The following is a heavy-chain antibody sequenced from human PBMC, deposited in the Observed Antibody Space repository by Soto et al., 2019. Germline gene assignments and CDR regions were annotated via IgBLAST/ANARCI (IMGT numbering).Heavy chain of an antibody. Sequence: QLQLQESGPGLVKPSETLSLTCTVSGVSISSSDYFWGWIRQPPGKGLEWLGTISSTGSAYYNPSLKGRVAISIDTSHDHFSLKQTSVTATDTAVYYCAGRRAPVDNEDWTTYGSVAVDFWGQGTLVTVSS. J-gene: IGHJ4*02. V-gene: IGHV4-39*02. CDR3: AGRRAPVDNEDWTTYGSVAVDF. D-gene: IGHD3-10*01. CDR2: ISSTGSA. CDR1: GVSISSSDYF.